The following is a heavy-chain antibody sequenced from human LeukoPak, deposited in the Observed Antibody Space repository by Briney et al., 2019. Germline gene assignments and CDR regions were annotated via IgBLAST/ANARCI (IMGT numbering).Heavy chain of an antibody. J-gene: IGHJ6*03. D-gene: IGHD3-3*01. CDR3: ARALYYDFWSGYRDYYYYYMDV. V-gene: IGHV3-48*01. CDR2: ISSSSSTT. Sequence: GGSLRLSCAASGFTFSSYSMNWVRQAPGKGLEWVSYISSSSSTTCYADSLKGRFTISRDNAKNSLYLGMNSLRVEDTAVYYCARALYYDFWSGYRDYYYYYMDVWGKGTTVTVSS. CDR1: GFTFSSYS.